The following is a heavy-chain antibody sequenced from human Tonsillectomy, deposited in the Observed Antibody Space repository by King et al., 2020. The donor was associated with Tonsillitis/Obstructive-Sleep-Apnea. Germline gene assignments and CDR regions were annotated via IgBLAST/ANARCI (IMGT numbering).Heavy chain of an antibody. CDR3: TTEGRIVLVPAAFDAFDI. CDR1: GFTFSNAW. CDR2: IKSKTDGGTT. V-gene: IGHV3-15*01. D-gene: IGHD2-2*01. Sequence: VQLVESGGGLVKPGGSLRLSCAASGFTFSNAWMSWVRQAPGKGLEWVGRIKSKTDGGTTDYAAPVKGRFTISRDDSKNTLYLQMNSLKTEDTAVYYCTTEGRIVLVPAAFDAFDIWGQGTMVTVSS. J-gene: IGHJ3*02.